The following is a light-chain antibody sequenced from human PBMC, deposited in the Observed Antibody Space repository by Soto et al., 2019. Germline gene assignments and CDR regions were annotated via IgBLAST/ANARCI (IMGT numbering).Light chain of an antibody. CDR3: QHHGWSPIA. Sequence: SLLPMSPDTLSLSPGERFNLSCMASQSVTTRLAWYQHKPGQAPTLLMSGASNRASGVPVRFSGSGSGTDFTLTITILEPEDLSLYYCQHHGWSPIACGRGTRLE. CDR1: QSVTTR. V-gene: IGKV3-20*01. CDR2: GAS. J-gene: IGKJ5*01.